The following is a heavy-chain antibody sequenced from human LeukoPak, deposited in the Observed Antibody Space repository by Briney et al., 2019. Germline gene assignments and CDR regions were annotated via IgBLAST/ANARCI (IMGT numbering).Heavy chain of an antibody. CDR1: GFTFSSYE. CDR3: AREVSSSIGDYYMDV. D-gene: IGHD6-6*01. Sequence: GGSLRLSCAASGFTFSSYEMNWVRQAPGKGLEWVSSISSSSSYIYYADSVKGRFTISRDNAKNSLYLQMNSLRAEDTAVYYCAREVSSSIGDYYMDVWGKGTTVTVSS. J-gene: IGHJ6*03. CDR2: ISSSSSYI. V-gene: IGHV3-21*01.